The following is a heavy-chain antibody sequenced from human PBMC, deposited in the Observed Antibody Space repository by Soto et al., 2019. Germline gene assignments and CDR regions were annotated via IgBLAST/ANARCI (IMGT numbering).Heavy chain of an antibody. D-gene: IGHD1-26*01. V-gene: IGHV3-33*01. CDR2: IWYDGSNK. CDR3: ARGVTPTGLRGGSSPKAPLKNYYYYGMDV. CDR1: GFTFSSYG. J-gene: IGHJ6*02. Sequence: PGGSLRLSCAASGFTFSSYGMHWVRQAPGKGLEWVAVIWYDGSNKYYADSVKGRFTISRDNSKNTLYLQMNSLRAEDTAVYYCARGVTPTGLRGGSSPKAPLKNYYYYGMDVWGQGTTVTVSS.